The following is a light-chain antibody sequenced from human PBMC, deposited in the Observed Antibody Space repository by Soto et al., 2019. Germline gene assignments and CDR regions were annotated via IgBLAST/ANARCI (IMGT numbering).Light chain of an antibody. J-gene: IGKJ1*01. CDR3: IQGSHLPPWT. CDR2: KVS. Sequence: DVVMTQSPLSLPVTLGQPASISCRSSESLLKSDGNTYLNWFQQRPGQSPRRLIYKVSNRDSGVPDRFSGSGSGTDFTLKISRVEAEDVGLYYCIQGSHLPPWTFSQGTTVEI. CDR1: ESLLKSDGNTY. V-gene: IGKV2-30*01.